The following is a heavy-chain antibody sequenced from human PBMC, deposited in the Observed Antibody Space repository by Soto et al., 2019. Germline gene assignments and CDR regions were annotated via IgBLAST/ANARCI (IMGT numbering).Heavy chain of an antibody. V-gene: IGHV1-18*01. D-gene: IGHD3-9*01. CDR1: GYTFTNSG. CDR3: ARDPMTGYLQFDY. Sequence: QIQLVQAGAEVKKPGASVKVSCRASGYTFTNSGISWVRQAPGQGLEWMGWINTYNGNTHYTQKLQGRVTMTTDTSTRTVYMELRSLRSDDTAVYYCARDPMTGYLQFDYWGQGTLVTVSS. J-gene: IGHJ4*02. CDR2: INTYNGNT.